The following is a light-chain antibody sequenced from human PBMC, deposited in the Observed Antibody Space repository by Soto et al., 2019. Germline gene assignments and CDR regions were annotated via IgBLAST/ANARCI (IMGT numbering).Light chain of an antibody. Sequence: EIMMTQSPATLSLSPGERATPSCRSSQSVSSNLAWYQQKPGQAPRLLIYGASTRATGIPARFSGSGSGTEFTLTISSLQSEDFAVYYCQQYNNWPPITFGQGTRLEIK. CDR2: GAS. CDR1: QSVSSN. J-gene: IGKJ5*01. CDR3: QQYNNWPPIT. V-gene: IGKV3-15*01.